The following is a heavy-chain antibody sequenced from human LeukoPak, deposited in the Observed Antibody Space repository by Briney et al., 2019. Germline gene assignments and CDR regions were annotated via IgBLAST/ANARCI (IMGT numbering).Heavy chain of an antibody. CDR1: GGTFSNLA. V-gene: IGHV1-69*04. CDR2: IIPTTGLA. J-gene: IGHJ4*02. CDR3: ARAPPRLDGYILYY. D-gene: IGHD5-24*01. Sequence: SVKVSCKASGGTFSNLAISWVRQAPGQGLEWMGRIIPTTGLANYAQNFQGRVTITADKSTSTAYMELSSLRSEDTAVYYCARAPPRLDGYILYYWGQGTLVTVSS.